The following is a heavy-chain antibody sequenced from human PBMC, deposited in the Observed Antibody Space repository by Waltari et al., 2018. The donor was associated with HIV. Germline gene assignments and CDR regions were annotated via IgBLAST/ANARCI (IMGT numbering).Heavy chain of an antibody. CDR1: GGFIYDRNFW. V-gene: IGHV4-61*02. Sequence: QVQLEESGPGLVKPSQTLSLTCALPGGFIYDRNFWWSWVRQPAGKAPAWIGRAYVTGPTNYNPSLRGRVSISLDTSKRHISLRLTSVTADTAVYYCARETFLMARGVSPYYVFNGIDVWGRGTTVSVSS. CDR2: AYVTGPT. J-gene: IGHJ6*02. CDR3: ARETFLMARGVSPYYVFNGIDV. D-gene: IGHD3-10*01.